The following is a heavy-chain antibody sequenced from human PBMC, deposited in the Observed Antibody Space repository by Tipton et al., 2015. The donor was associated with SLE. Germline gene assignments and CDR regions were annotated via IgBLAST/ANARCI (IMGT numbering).Heavy chain of an antibody. CDR2: IHYSGNI. V-gene: IGHV4-59*08. CDR1: GASVSSFY. D-gene: IGHD1-1*01. CDR3: TNDDGDAFEV. Sequence: TLSLTCTVSGASVSSFYWSWIRQSPEKGLEWIGYIHYSGNIHSNSSLRSRVTMSVDTSKNQFSLHLSSVTAADTAVYYCTNDDGDAFEVWGQGTMVTVSS. J-gene: IGHJ3*01.